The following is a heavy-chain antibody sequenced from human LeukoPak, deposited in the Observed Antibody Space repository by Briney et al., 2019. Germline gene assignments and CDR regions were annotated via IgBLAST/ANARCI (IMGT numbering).Heavy chain of an antibody. CDR3: VRMVRGVILGPNYYPYHMDV. D-gene: IGHD3-10*01. Sequence: SETLSLTCSVSAGSVNSHLYFWAWVRQPPGKGLQWIGSVYYAGSTYYNPSLESRVIISVDTSRDEFTLKLNSVTAADTSVYFCVRMVRGVILGPNYYPYHMDVWGKGTTVTVS. CDR1: AGSVNSHLYF. CDR2: VYYAGST. J-gene: IGHJ6*03. V-gene: IGHV4-39*01.